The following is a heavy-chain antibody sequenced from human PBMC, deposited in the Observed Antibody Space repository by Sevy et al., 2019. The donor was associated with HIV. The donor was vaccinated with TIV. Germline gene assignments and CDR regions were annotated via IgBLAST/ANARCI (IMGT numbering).Heavy chain of an antibody. Sequence: GGSLRLSCAASGFSFSSYWMHWVRQVPGKGLVWLSRINSDGTYTKYGDSAKGRFTISRDNAKNTLYLQMDSLRAEDTAVYYCARDKVEGGTMVQDNDYWGQETLVTVSS. D-gene: IGHD3-10*01. J-gene: IGHJ4*02. CDR1: GFSFSSYW. CDR3: ARDKVEGGTMVQDNDY. CDR2: INSDGTYT. V-gene: IGHV3-74*03.